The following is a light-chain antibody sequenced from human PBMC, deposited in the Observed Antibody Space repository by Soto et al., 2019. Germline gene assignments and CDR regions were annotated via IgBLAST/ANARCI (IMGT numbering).Light chain of an antibody. V-gene: IGKV3-15*01. CDR1: QSVGSN. CDR2: GAS. Sequence: EIGMTQSPVTLSVTPGERATLSCRASQSVGSNLAWYQQKPGQAPRLLIYGASTRATSIPPRFSGSGSGTEFTLTISSLQSEDFAVYYCQQYNNWPPINFGQGTRLEIK. CDR3: QQYNNWPPIN. J-gene: IGKJ5*01.